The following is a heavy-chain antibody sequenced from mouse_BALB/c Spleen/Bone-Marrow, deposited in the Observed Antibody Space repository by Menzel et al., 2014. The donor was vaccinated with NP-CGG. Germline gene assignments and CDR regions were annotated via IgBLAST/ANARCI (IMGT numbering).Heavy chain of an antibody. Sequence: VMLVESGPGLVAPSQSLSITCTVSGFSLTSYGVHWVRQPPGKGLEWLGVIWAGGSTNYNSALMSRLSISKDNSKSQVFLKMSSLQTDDTAMYYCARRGDGYYFDYWGQGTTLTVSS. CDR3: ARRGDGYYFDY. J-gene: IGHJ2*01. V-gene: IGHV2-9*02. CDR1: GFSLTSYG. D-gene: IGHD2-3*01. CDR2: IWAGGST.